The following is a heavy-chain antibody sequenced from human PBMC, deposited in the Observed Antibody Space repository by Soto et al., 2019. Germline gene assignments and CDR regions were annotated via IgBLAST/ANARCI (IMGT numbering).Heavy chain of an antibody. D-gene: IGHD2-15*01. V-gene: IGHV3-53*01. J-gene: IGHJ3*02. CDR1: GGSFSDYY. CDR3: APHVSCSGGSCQYDAFAI. Sequence: ETLSLTCAVYGGSFSDYYWTWIRQAPGKGPKWVSTITADGGTYYADSVKGRFAMSRDTSENTLYLQMNSLGAEDTAAYYCAPHVSCSGGSCQYDAFAIRGQGTMVTVSS. CDR2: ITADGGT.